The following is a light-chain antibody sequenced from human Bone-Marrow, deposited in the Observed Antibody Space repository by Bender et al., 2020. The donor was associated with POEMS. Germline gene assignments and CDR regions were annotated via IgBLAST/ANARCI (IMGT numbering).Light chain of an antibody. CDR1: SSDVGGFDL. J-gene: IGLJ1*01. Sequence: QSALTQPPSASGSPGRSVTISCTATSSDVGGFDLVSWYQQSPGKAPKLIIYGVTNRPSGVPDRYSGSKSGNTASLTVSGLLAEDEADYYCCSYAGSDSYVFGSGTKVTVL. V-gene: IGLV2-8*01. CDR3: CSYAGSDSYV. CDR2: GVT.